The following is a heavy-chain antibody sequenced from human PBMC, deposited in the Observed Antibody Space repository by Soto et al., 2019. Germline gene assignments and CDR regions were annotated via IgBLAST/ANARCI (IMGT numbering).Heavy chain of an antibody. CDR3: ARVGRCSSTSCFTGYFDY. D-gene: IGHD2-2*01. V-gene: IGHV5-51*01. CDR2: NYPGDSDT. Sequence: PGVSLKISRKGCGYSFTSYWIGWVRQMPGKGLEWMGINYPGDSDTRYSTSFQGPVTLSDEKSISTAFLQWDRPKASAPAMSYRARVGRCSSTSCFTGYFDYWGQGTLATVSA. CDR1: GYSFTSYW. J-gene: IGHJ4*02.